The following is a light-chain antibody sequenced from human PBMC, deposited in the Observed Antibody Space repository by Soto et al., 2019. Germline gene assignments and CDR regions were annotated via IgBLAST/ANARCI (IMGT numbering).Light chain of an antibody. V-gene: IGLV1-47*01. J-gene: IGLJ2*01. CDR2: RNN. CDR1: SSNIGSNY. CDR3: ATWDDSLSGVV. Sequence: QSVLTQPPSASGTPGQRVTISCSGSSSNIGSNYVFWYQQLPETAPKLLIYRNNQRPSGVPDRFSGSKSGTSASLAISGLRSEDEADYFCATWDDSLSGVVFGGGTKLNVL.